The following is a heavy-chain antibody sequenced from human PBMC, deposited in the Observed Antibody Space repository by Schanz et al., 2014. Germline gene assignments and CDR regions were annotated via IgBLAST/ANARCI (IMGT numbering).Heavy chain of an antibody. CDR2: IRFDGSSE. D-gene: IGHD3-10*01. J-gene: IGHJ4*02. CDR3: VKEDRNHRSDYVY. V-gene: IGHV3-30*02. CDR1: GFTFSSYS. Sequence: QVQLVESGGGVVQPGGSLRLSCAASGFTFSSYSMHWVRQAPGKGLDWVAFIRFDGSSEYYADSVRGRFTISRDDSKNTLYLQMNSLSPEDTAVYYCVKEDRNHRSDYVYWGRGTLVTVSS.